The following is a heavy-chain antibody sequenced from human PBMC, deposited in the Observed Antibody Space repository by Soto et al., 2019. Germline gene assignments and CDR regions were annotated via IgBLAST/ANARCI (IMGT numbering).Heavy chain of an antibody. CDR2: FDPEDGET. V-gene: IGHV1-24*01. CDR1: GYTLTELS. CDR3: ATDIYGDYYFDY. J-gene: IGHJ4*02. Sequence: ASVKVSCKVSGYTLTELSMHWVRQAPGKGLEWMGGFDPEDGETIYAQKFQGRVTMTEDTSTDTAYMELSSLRSEDTAVYYCATDIYGDYYFDYWGQGTLVTVSS. D-gene: IGHD4-17*01.